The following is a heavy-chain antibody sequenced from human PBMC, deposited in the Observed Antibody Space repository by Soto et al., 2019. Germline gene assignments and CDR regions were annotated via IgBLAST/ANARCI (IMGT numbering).Heavy chain of an antibody. Sequence: PSETLSLTCTVSGASISSCDYFWSWIRQSPGKGLEWIGYIYDSGSSYYNPSLQGRVTMSVDTSKNQFSLKLSSVTAADTAVYYCAREKGYISGPKNFDYWGQGTLVNVSS. CDR2: IYDSGSS. V-gene: IGHV4-30-4*01. CDR3: AREKGYISGPKNFDY. CDR1: GASISSCDYF. J-gene: IGHJ4*02. D-gene: IGHD5-12*01.